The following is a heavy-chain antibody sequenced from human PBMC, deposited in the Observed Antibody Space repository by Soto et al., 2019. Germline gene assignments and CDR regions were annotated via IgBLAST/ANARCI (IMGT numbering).Heavy chain of an antibody. J-gene: IGHJ5*02. CDR3: ARAIVGPTTTGWLDP. CDR1: GGTFSRYA. CDR2: IIPIFGTA. V-gene: IGHV1-69*13. Sequence: SVKVSCKASGGTFSRYAISRVRQAPGQGLEWMGGIIPIFGTANYAQKFQGRVTITADESTSTAYMELSSLRFEDTAVYYCARAIVGPTTTGWLDPWGQGTLVTVSS. D-gene: IGHD1-26*01.